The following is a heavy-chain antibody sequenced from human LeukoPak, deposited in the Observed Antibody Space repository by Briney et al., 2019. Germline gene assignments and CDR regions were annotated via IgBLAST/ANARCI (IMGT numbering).Heavy chain of an antibody. D-gene: IGHD2-2*02. V-gene: IGHV1-18*04. CDR3: ARDLGGYCSSTSCYRAAVY. CDR1: GYTFTDYS. CDR2: ISAYNGNT. J-gene: IGHJ4*02. Sequence: GASVKVSCKASGYTFTDYSLHWLRQAPGQGLEWMGWISAYNGNTNYAQKLQGRVTMTTDTSTSTAYMELRSLRSDDTAVYYCARDLGGYCSSTSCYRAAVYWGQGTLVTVSS.